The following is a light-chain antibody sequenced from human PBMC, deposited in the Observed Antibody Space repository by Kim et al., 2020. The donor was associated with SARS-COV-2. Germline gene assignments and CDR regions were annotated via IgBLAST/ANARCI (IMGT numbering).Light chain of an antibody. V-gene: IGLV5-45*03. CDR3: MIWHGSAWV. Sequence: QPVLTQPSSLSASPGASASLTCILRSGINVGPYKIYWYQQKPGSPPQYLLRYKSDSDKQQGSGVPSRFSGSKDASANAGILLISGLQPDDEADYYCMIWHGSAWVFGGGTQLTVL. J-gene: IGLJ3*02. CDR2: YKSDSDK. CDR1: SGINVGPYK.